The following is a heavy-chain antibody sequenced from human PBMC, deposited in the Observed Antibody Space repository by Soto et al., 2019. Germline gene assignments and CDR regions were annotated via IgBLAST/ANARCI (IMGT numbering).Heavy chain of an antibody. CDR3: AKAWEYGGGAFDI. D-gene: IGHD1-26*01. Sequence: EVQLLESGGGLVQPGGSLRLSCAASGFTFSSYAMSWVRQAPGKGLEWVSAISGSGGSTYYADSVKGRFTISRDNSKNTLYLQMNSLRAEDTAVYYGAKAWEYGGGAFDIWGQGTMVTVSS. CDR1: GFTFSSYA. J-gene: IGHJ3*02. V-gene: IGHV3-23*01. CDR2: ISGSGGST.